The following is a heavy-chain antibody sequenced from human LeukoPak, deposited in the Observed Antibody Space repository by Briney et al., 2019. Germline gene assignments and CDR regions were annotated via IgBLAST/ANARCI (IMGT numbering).Heavy chain of an antibody. V-gene: IGHV4-4*02. Sequence: SETLSLTCAVSGASISSSNWLSWVRQPPGKGLEWIGEINHSGSTNYNPSLKSRVTISVDTSKNQFSLKLSSVTAADTAVYYCARVGTAARYYYYYYMDVWGKGTTVTVSS. J-gene: IGHJ6*03. D-gene: IGHD6-13*01. CDR3: ARVGTAARYYYYYYMDV. CDR1: GASISSSNW. CDR2: INHSGST.